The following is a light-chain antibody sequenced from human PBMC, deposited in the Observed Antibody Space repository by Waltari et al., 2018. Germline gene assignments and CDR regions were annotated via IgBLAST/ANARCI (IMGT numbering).Light chain of an antibody. J-gene: IGKJ5*01. V-gene: IGKV2-28*01. CDR1: QSLMHSNGYNY. Sequence: DIVMTQSPLSLPVTPREPASISFRSNQSLMHSNGYNYLDWYVQKAGQSPQLLIYLDSNRAYRVPDRFIGSGSGTEFTLKIRRVEAEDVGIYYCMQGLQIPATFGQGTRLEIK. CDR3: MQGLQIPAT. CDR2: LDS.